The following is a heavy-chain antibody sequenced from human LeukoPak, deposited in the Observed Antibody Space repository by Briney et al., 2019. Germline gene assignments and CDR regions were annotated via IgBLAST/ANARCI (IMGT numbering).Heavy chain of an antibody. D-gene: IGHD3-3*01. V-gene: IGHV1-46*01. Sequence: ASVKVYCKASGYTFTSYYMHWVRQAPGQGLEWMGLINPSGSSTSYAQKFQGRLSLTTDTSTSTAYMELRSLRSDDTAVYYCARVSSTLRFLEWLLSDPYYYYYMDVWGKGTTVTVSS. CDR3: ARVSSTLRFLEWLLSDPYYYYYMDV. CDR2: INPSGSST. CDR1: GYTFTSYY. J-gene: IGHJ6*03.